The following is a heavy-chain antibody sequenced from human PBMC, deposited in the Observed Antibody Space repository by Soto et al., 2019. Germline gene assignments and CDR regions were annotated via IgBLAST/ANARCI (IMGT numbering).Heavy chain of an antibody. D-gene: IGHD6-25*01. Sequence: GGSLRLSCAASGFTFNNFAIHWIRQAPGKGLEWVSSIFGNGGFPDYTTAVKGRFTISADSSRNTVFLDMSGLGVDDTGMYYCARRPPERRSFDHWGQGTQVTVSS. CDR3: ARRPPERRSFDH. J-gene: IGHJ4*02. CDR1: GFTFNNFA. CDR2: IFGNGGFP. V-gene: IGHV3-23*01.